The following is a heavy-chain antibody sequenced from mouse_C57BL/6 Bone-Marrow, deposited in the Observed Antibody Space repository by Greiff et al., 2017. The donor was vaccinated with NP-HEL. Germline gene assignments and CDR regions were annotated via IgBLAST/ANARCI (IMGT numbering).Heavy chain of an antibody. CDR2: IDPETGGT. CDR1: GYTFTDYE. J-gene: IGHJ2*01. V-gene: IGHV1-15*01. D-gene: IGHD2-1*01. CDR3: TRRYGNSCTDY. Sequence: QVQLQQSGAELVRPGASVTLSCKASGYTFTDYEMHWVKQTPVHGLEWIGAIDPETGGTAYNQKFKGKAILTADKSSSTAYMELRSLTSEDSAVYYCTRRYGNSCTDYWGQGTTLTVSS.